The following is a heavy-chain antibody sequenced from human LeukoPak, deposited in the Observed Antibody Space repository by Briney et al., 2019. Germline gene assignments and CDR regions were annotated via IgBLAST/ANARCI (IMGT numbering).Heavy chain of an antibody. D-gene: IGHD6-19*01. CDR1: GFTFSSYG. CDR3: AKDQRQSIAVAGTDAFDI. CDR2: ISYDGSNK. J-gene: IGHJ3*02. Sequence: PGGSLRLSCAASGFTFSSYGMHWVRQAPGKGLEWVAVISYDGSNKYYADSVKGRFTISRDNSKNTLYLQMNSLRAEDTAVYYCAKDQRQSIAVAGTDAFDIWGQGTMVTVSS. V-gene: IGHV3-30*18.